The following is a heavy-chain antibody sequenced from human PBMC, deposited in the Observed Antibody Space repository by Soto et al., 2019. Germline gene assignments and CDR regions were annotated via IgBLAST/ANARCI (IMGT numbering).Heavy chain of an antibody. CDR1: GFTFSNYW. J-gene: IGHJ4*02. V-gene: IGHV3-7*01. D-gene: IGHD4-4*01. Sequence: PGGSLRLSCAASGFTFSNYWMSCVRQAPGKGLEWVANIKEDGSERYYVDSVKGRFTISRDNAKNSLYLQMTSLRPEDTAVYYCTRGHPSIYNYWGQGTLVTVSS. CDR3: TRGHPSIYNY. CDR2: IKEDGSER.